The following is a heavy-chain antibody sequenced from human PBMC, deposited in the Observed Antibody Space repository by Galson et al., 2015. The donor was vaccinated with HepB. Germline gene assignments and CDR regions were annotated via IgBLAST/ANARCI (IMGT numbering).Heavy chain of an antibody. J-gene: IGHJ6*02. D-gene: IGHD3-16*01. Sequence: LSLTCTVSGDSIISAIYYWDWIRQPPGKGLEWIGSIYYDGNFYYNPSLKSRLTTSVDTSKNQFPLKLSSVTAADSAVYFCARRAGGYEYYYGMDVWGQGTTVTVSS. CDR2: IYYDGNF. V-gene: IGHV4-39*01. CDR3: ARRAGGYEYYYGMDV. CDR1: GDSIISAIYY.